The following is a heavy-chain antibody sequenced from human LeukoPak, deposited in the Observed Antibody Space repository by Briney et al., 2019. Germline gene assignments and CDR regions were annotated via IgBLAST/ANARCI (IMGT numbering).Heavy chain of an antibody. CDR1: GGSISIYY. Sequence: SDTQSLTCTLSGGSISIYYWSWIRQPPGEGLEWIGYIYYSGSTNYHTPLKGPITKPENTSKNQFFLKLSAATATNTPCNYCARQFFYYYFYMDVWGKGTTVTVSS. V-gene: IGHV4-59*07. CDR2: IYYSGST. CDR3: ARQFFYYYFYMDV. J-gene: IGHJ6*03.